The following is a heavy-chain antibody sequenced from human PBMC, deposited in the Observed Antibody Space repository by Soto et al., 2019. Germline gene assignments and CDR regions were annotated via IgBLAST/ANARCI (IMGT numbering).Heavy chain of an antibody. D-gene: IGHD2-15*01. J-gene: IGHJ5*02. Sequence: EVQLVESGGGLVKPGGSLRLSYAASGFTFSSYSMNWVRQAPGKGLEWVSSISSSSSYIYYADSVKGRLTISRDNAKNSLYLQMNSLRAEDTAVYYCAKSKDSYCSGGSCYKFDPWGQGTLVTVSS. CDR2: ISSSSSYI. V-gene: IGHV3-21*01. CDR1: GFTFSSYS. CDR3: AKSKDSYCSGGSCYKFDP.